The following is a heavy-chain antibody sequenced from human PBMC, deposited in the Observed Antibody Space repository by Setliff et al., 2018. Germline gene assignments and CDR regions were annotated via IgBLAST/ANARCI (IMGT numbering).Heavy chain of an antibody. D-gene: IGHD3-22*01. V-gene: IGHV4-39*01. CDR3: ARRDSTGYYGYSFDF. CDR2: IYNSGTT. Sequence: SETLSLTCTVSGDSISSGSYYWTWIRQPPGKGLEWIGRIYNSGTTNYNPSLKSRVTISADTSNNQLSLKLASVTAADTAVYYCARRDSTGYYGYSFDFWGQGTLVTVSS. CDR1: GDSISSGSYY. J-gene: IGHJ4*02.